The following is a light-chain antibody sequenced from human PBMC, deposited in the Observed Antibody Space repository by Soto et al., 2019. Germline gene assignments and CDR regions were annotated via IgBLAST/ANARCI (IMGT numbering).Light chain of an antibody. CDR2: DTF. CDR1: EGISIY. J-gene: IGKJ3*01. V-gene: IGKV3-11*01. Sequence: EILLTQSPATLSLSPGESATLSCRASEGISIYLAWFQQTPGQAPRLLIYDTFNRAAGIPARFSGTGSGTDFTLTISSLEPEDFAVYYCQQRSNWPPTFGPGTKGDIK. CDR3: QQRSNWPPT.